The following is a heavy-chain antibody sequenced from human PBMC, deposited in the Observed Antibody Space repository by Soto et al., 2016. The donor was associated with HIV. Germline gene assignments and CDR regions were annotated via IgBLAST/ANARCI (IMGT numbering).Heavy chain of an antibody. J-gene: IGHJ6*03. CDR3: ASLLASRYYYYMDV. V-gene: IGHV4-59*08. CDR1: GGSVSSYD. Sequence: QVQLQESGPGLVKPSETLSLSCTVSGGSVSSYDWSWIRQPPGKGLEWIGYIYDSGSTNYNPSLKSRVTISVDTSKNQFSLKLSSVTAADTAVYYCASLLASRYYYYMDVWGKGTTVTVSS. CDR2: IYDSGST.